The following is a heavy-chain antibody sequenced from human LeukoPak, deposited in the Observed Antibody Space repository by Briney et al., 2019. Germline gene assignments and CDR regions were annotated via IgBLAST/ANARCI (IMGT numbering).Heavy chain of an antibody. CDR3: ARDPGMTTDDY. V-gene: IGHV1-8*01. J-gene: IGHJ4*02. CDR1: GYTFTSYD. CDR2: MNPNSGNT. D-gene: IGHD4-17*01. Sequence: GSVKDSCKASGYTFTSYDINWVRQAPGRGLEWMGWMNPNSGNTGYAQKFQGRVTMTRNTSISTAYMELSSLRSEDTAVYYCARDPGMTTDDYWSQGTLVTVSS.